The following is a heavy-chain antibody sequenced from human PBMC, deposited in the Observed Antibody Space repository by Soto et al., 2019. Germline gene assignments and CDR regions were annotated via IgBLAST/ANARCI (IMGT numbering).Heavy chain of an antibody. J-gene: IGHJ4*02. CDR1: GYTFTSYG. CDR3: ARGDIAARLAKSRFRFDY. CDR2: ISAYNGNT. D-gene: IGHD6-6*01. V-gene: IGHV1-18*01. Sequence: GASVKVSCKASGYTFTSYGISWVRQAPGQGLEWMGWISAYNGNTNYAQKLQGRVTMTTDTSTSTAYMELRSLRSDDTAVYYCARGDIAARLAKSRFRFDYWGQGTLVTVSS.